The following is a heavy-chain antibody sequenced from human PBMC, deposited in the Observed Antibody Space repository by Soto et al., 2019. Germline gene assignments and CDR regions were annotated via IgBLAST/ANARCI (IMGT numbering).Heavy chain of an antibody. CDR2: MYHSGTF. J-gene: IGHJ5*02. D-gene: IGHD3-10*01. Sequence: SETLSLTCAVSGGSIGGVGYSWSWIRQPPGGGLEWIGYMYHSGTFLKSPSLKTRLTMSLDMSKNQFSLTLNSMTAADTAVYYYARAQFYSGSGNYNNLMFDAWGQGIQVTVSS. CDR1: GGSIGGVGYS. CDR3: ARAQFYSGSGNYNNLMFDA. V-gene: IGHV4-30-2*01.